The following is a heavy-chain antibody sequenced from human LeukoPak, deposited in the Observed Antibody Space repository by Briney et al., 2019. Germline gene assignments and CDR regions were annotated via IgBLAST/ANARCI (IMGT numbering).Heavy chain of an antibody. J-gene: IGHJ4*02. CDR2: ISAYNGNA. V-gene: IGHV1-18*04. CDR3: ARGYGHDY. D-gene: IGHD2-15*01. CDR1: GFTFSDYY. Sequence: GGSLRLSCVASGFTFSDYYMSWIRQAPGKGLEWVGGISAYNGNANYAQNLQGRVTMTTDTSSSTAYMELRSLRSDDTAVYYCARGYGHDYWGQGTLVTVSS.